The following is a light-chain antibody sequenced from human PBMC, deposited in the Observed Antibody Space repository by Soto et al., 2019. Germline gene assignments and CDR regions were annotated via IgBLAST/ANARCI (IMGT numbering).Light chain of an antibody. V-gene: IGKV1-5*01. Sequence: DIQMTQSPSTLSASVGDRVTITCRASQSISTWLAWYQQKPGKAPKLLIYAASNFRSGVPSMFSGSGSGTHFTLTISSLQPEDFATYDCQQLHGYPITVGDGPRL. CDR2: AAS. CDR3: QQLHGYPIT. J-gene: IGKJ5*01. CDR1: QSISTW.